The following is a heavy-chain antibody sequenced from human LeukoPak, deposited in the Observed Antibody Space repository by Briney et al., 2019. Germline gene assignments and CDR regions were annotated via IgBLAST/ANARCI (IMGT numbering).Heavy chain of an antibody. CDR1: GYTFTSYG. CDR2: ISAYNGNT. D-gene: IGHD5-12*01. Sequence: ASVKVSCKASGYTFTSYGISWVRQAPGQGLEWMGWISAYNGNTNYAQKLQGRVTMTTDTSPSTAYMELRSLRSDDTAVYYCARDNVHSGYDYVPREFDYWGQGTLVTVSS. V-gene: IGHV1-18*01. CDR3: ARDNVHSGYDYVPREFDY. J-gene: IGHJ4*02.